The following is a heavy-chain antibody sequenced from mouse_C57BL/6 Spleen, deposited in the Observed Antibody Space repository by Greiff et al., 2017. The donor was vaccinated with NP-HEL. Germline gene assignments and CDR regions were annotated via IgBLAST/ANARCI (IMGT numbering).Heavy chain of an antibody. Sequence: EVQLVESGGGLVQPGGSMKLSCVASGFTFSNYWMNWVRQSPEKGLEWVAQIRLKSDNYATHYAESVKGRFTISRDESKRSVYLQMNNLRAEDTGIYYCTAYYYYIDYWGQGTTLTVSS. CDR2: IRLKSDNYAT. V-gene: IGHV6-3*01. D-gene: IGHD1-1*01. J-gene: IGHJ2*01. CDR1: GFTFSNYW. CDR3: TAYYYYIDY.